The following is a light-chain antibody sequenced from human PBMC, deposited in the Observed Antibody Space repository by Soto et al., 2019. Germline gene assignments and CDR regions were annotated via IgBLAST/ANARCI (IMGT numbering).Light chain of an antibody. J-gene: IGKJ3*01. CDR1: QSVLYDSNNKNY. CDR2: WAS. Sequence: DIVMTQSPDSLAVSLGERATINCKSSQSVLYDSNNKNYLAWYQQKPGQPPNLLIYWASSREFGVPDRFSVSGSGTDFSLTITGLQAEDVAVYYCQQYYDTPFTFGPGTKVEIK. CDR3: QQYYDTPFT. V-gene: IGKV4-1*01.